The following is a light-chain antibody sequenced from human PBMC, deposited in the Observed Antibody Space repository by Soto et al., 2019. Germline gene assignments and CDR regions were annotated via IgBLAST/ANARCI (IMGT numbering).Light chain of an antibody. Sequence: EIVMTQSPATLSVSPGERATHSCRASQSVSTNLAWYQQKPGQAPRLLIYGASTRATGIPGRFSGSGSGTEFTLTISSLQSEDFAVYFCQQYSNWPLTFGQGTKLEIK. V-gene: IGKV3-15*01. CDR1: QSVSTN. CDR2: GAS. J-gene: IGKJ2*01. CDR3: QQYSNWPLT.